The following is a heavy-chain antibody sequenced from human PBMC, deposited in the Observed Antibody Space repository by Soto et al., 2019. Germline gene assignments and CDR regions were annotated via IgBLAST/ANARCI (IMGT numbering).Heavy chain of an antibody. Sequence: GGSLRLSCAASGFTFSSYGMHWVRQAPGKGLEWVAVISYDGSNKYYADSVKGRFTISRDNSKNTLYLQMNSLRAEDTAVYYCAKVVWAARTQLNWFDPWGQGTLVPVSS. CDR3: AKVVWAARTQLNWFDP. V-gene: IGHV3-30*18. D-gene: IGHD2-15*01. J-gene: IGHJ5*02. CDR1: GFTFSSYG. CDR2: ISYDGSNK.